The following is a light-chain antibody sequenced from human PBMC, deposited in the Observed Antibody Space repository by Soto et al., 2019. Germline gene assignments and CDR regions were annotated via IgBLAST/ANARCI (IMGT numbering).Light chain of an antibody. V-gene: IGLV2-11*01. Sequence: QSALTQPRSVSGSPGQSVTISCTGTSSDVGGYNYVSWYQQHPGKAPKLMIYDVSKRPSGVPDRFSGSKSGNTASLTISGLEAEEAADYYCCSDGGRFVVFGGGTQLTVL. J-gene: IGLJ2*01. CDR2: DVS. CDR1: SSDVGGYNY. CDR3: CSDGGRFVV.